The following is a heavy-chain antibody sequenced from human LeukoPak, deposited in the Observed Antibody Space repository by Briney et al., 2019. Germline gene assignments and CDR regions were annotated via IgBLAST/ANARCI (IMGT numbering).Heavy chain of an antibody. V-gene: IGHV4-59*01. CDR2: RCYCGST. J-gene: IGHJ6*03. CDR3: ARFPGSAEYRHYFYMYV. D-gene: IGHD2-15*01. Sequence: SETLSLTCTVSGGSISSYYWSWIRQPPGKGLEWIGYRCYCGSTNYNPSLKSRLTVSVDTSKNQFSLKLSSVTAADTAVYYCARFPGSAEYRHYFYMYVWGKGTTVTVSS. CDR1: GGSISSYY.